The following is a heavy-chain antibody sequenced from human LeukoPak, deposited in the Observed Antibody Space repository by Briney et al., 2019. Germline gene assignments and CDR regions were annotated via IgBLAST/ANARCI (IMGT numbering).Heavy chain of an antibody. CDR3: ARSELPRLYYFDY. J-gene: IGHJ4*02. V-gene: IGHV3-30*04. D-gene: IGHD1-26*01. Sequence: PGRSLRLSCAASGFTFSSYAMHWVRQAPGKGLEWVAVISYDGSNKYYADSVKGRFTISRDNSKNTLYLQMNSLRAEDTAVYYCARSELPRLYYFDYWGQGTLVTVSS. CDR2: ISYDGSNK. CDR1: GFTFSSYA.